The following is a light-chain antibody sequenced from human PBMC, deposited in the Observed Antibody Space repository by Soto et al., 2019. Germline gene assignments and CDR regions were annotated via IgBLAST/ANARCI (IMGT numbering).Light chain of an antibody. CDR3: SSYTSSSTLLYV. CDR2: DVS. Sequence: QSALTQPASVSGSPGQSITISCTGTSSDVGGYNYVSWYQQHPGKAPKLMIYDVSNRPSGVSNSFSGSKSGNTASLTISGRQAEDEADYYCSSYTSSSTLLYVFGTGTKLTVL. V-gene: IGLV2-14*01. J-gene: IGLJ1*01. CDR1: SSDVGGYNY.